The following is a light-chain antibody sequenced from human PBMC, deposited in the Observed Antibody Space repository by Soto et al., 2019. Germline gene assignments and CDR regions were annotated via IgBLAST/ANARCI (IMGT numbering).Light chain of an antibody. Sequence: DIQMTQSPSTLSVSVGDIVTITCGASQTISSWLAWYQQKPGKAPKLLIYKASTLKSGVPSRFSGSGSGTEFTLTISSLQPDDFATYYCQHYNSYSEAFGQGTKV. V-gene: IGKV1-5*03. CDR2: KAS. J-gene: IGKJ1*01. CDR3: QHYNSYSEA. CDR1: QTISSW.